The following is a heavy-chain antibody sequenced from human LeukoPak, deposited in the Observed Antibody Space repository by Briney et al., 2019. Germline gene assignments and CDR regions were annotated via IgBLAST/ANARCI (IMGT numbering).Heavy chain of an antibody. CDR1: GFSFNSAA. V-gene: IGHV3-23*01. Sequence: GGSLRLSCAASGFSFNSAAMTWVRQAPGKGLEWVSPVSSSGANTYYADSVKGRFTISRDNSKNTLYLQMNSLRAEDTAIYYCAKDIQGSYWGQGTLVTVSS. J-gene: IGHJ4*02. CDR2: VSSSGANT. CDR3: AKDIQGSY. D-gene: IGHD2-21*01.